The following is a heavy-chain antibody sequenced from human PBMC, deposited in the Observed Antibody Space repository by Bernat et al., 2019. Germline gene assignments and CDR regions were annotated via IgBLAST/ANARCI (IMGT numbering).Heavy chain of an antibody. CDR2: ISAYNGNT. CDR1: GYTFTSYG. J-gene: IGHJ3*02. CDR3: AREGWYSSGYYFGPNYI. Sequence: QVQLVQSGAEVKKPGASVKVSCKASGYTFTSYGISWVRQAPGQGLEWMGWISAYNGNTNYAQKLQGRVTMTTDTATSAAYMELRSLRSDDAAVYYCAREGWYSSGYYFGPNYIWGQGTMVTVSS. D-gene: IGHD3-22*01. V-gene: IGHV1-18*04.